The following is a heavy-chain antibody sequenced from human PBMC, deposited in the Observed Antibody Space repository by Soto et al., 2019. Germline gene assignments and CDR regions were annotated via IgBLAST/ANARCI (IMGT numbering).Heavy chain of an antibody. J-gene: IGHJ6*03. Sequence: GESLKISCKGSGYSFTSYWIRWVRQMPGKGLEGMGRIDPSDSYTNYSPSFQGHVTISADKSITTAYLQWSSLKASDTAMCYCASGNGATGMESYYYCMAAWGEVTTV. D-gene: IGHD6-13*01. CDR3: ASGNGATGMESYYYCMAA. CDR1: GYSFTSYW. V-gene: IGHV5-10-1*01. CDR2: IDPSDSYT.